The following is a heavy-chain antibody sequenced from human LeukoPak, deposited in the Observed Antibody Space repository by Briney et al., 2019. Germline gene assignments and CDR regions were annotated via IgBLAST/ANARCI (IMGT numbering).Heavy chain of an antibody. Sequence: SETLSLTCTVSDDSISSYYWNWIRQPPGKGLEWIGYIYYSGSTNYNPSLKSRVTISVDTSKNQFSLKVSSVTAADTAVYYCARGHGYSGHALAYWGQGTLVTVSS. V-gene: IGHV4-59*01. CDR1: DDSISSYY. CDR3: ARGHGYSGHALAY. CDR2: IYYSGST. D-gene: IGHD5-12*01. J-gene: IGHJ4*02.